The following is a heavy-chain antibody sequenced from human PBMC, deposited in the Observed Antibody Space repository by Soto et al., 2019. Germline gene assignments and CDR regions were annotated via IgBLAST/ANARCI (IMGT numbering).Heavy chain of an antibody. CDR1: GYSFTKYW. CDR3: ARGYCTTTICDPWFDP. Sequence: GESLKISCKGSGYSFTKYWIAWVRQMPRKGLEWMGIIYPGDSDTRYSPSFQGQVIISVDKSITTAYLQWSSLKASDTAMYYCARGYCTTTICDPWFDPWGQGTLVTVSS. D-gene: IGHD2-2*01. J-gene: IGHJ5*02. CDR2: IYPGDSDT. V-gene: IGHV5-51*01.